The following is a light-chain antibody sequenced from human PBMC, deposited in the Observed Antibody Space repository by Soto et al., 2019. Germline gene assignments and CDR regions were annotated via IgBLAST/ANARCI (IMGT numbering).Light chain of an antibody. CDR1: QSVSSN. J-gene: IGKJ4*01. CDR3: QQRSNWPLT. V-gene: IGKV3-11*01. Sequence: EIVMTQSPATLSVSPGEGATLSCRASQSVSSNFAWYQQKPGQAPRLLIYDASNRATGIPARFSGSGSGTDFTLTISSLEPEDFAVYYCQQRSNWPLTFGGGTKVDI. CDR2: DAS.